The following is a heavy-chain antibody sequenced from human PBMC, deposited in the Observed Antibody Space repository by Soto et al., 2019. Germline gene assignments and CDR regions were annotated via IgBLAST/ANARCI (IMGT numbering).Heavy chain of an antibody. J-gene: IGHJ4*02. CDR3: ATLGGNLGAFDY. V-gene: IGHV3-15*01. CDR1: GFTFSNAW. Sequence: EVQLVESGGGLVKPGGSLRLSCAASGFTFSNAWMSWVRQAPGKGLEWVGRIKSRADGGTADHAAPVKGRFAISRDDSKNTLYLQMNSLKNEDTAVYYCATLGGNLGAFDYWGQGTLVTVSS. CDR2: IKSRADGGTA. D-gene: IGHD3-16*01.